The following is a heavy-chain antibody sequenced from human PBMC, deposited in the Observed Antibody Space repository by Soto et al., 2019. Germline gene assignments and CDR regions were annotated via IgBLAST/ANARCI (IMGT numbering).Heavy chain of an antibody. J-gene: IGHJ4*02. CDR2: INGGNGNT. CDR3: ARELQGLYYFDY. D-gene: IGHD4-4*01. CDR1: EYTFTSYT. V-gene: IGHV1-3*01. Sequence: QVQVLQSGAKVKKPGASVKVSCKASEYTFTSYTMHWVRQAPGQRLEWMGWINGGNGNTKYSQKFQGRVTITRDTSASTAYMELSSLRSDDTAVYYCARELQGLYYFDYWGQGTLVTVSS.